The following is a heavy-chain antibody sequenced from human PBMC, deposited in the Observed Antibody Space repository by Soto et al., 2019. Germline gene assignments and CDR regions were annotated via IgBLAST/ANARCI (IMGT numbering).Heavy chain of an antibody. Sequence: EVQLVESGGGLVQPGGSLRLSCAASGFTVSTKYMSWVRQAPGKGLEWVSVIYSGGSTFYADSVRGRFTISRDNSKNTVNLQRNSLRAEDTDVCYCARDPSGADYWGQGTLVTVSS. CDR3: ARDPSGADY. V-gene: IGHV3-66*01. D-gene: IGHD3-10*01. J-gene: IGHJ4*02. CDR1: GFTVSTKY. CDR2: IYSGGST.